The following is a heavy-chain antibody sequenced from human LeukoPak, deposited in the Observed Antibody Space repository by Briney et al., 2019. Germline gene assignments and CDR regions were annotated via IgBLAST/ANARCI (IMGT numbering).Heavy chain of an antibody. V-gene: IGHV1-2*02. CDR1: GYTFTGYY. Sequence: ASVKVSCKASGYTFTGYYMHWVRQAPGQGLEWMGWINPNSGGTNYAQKFQGRVTMTRDTSIGTAYMELSRLRSDDTAVYYCAREVSDSSGWYSTYYFDYWGQGTLVTVSS. J-gene: IGHJ4*02. D-gene: IGHD6-19*01. CDR3: AREVSDSSGWYSTYYFDY. CDR2: INPNSGGT.